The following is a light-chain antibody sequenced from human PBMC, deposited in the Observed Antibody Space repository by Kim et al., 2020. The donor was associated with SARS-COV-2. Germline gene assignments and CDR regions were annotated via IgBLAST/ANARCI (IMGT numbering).Light chain of an antibody. V-gene: IGLV1-44*01. J-gene: IGLJ3*02. CDR3: AAWDDTLNGWV. CDR2: SNN. Sequence: GQGVTISGSGSTSNIGSNIVNWYQQFPGTAPKLLISSNNQRPSGVPDRFSGSKSGTSASLAISGLQSEDEAEYYCAAWDDTLNGWVFGGGTQLTVL. CDR1: TSNIGSNI.